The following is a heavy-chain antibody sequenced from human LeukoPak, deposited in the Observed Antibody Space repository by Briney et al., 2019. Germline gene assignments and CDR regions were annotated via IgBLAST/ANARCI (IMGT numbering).Heavy chain of an antibody. CDR3: ASSMTTVTSNAFDI. D-gene: IGHD4-17*01. V-gene: IGHV3-21*01. Sequence: GGSLRLSCAASGFTFSSYSMNWVRQAPGKGLEWVSSISSSSSYIYYADSVKGRFTISRDNAKNSLYLQMNSLRAEDTAVYYCASSMTTVTSNAFDIWGQGTMVTVSS. CDR2: ISSSSSYI. J-gene: IGHJ3*02. CDR1: GFTFSSYS.